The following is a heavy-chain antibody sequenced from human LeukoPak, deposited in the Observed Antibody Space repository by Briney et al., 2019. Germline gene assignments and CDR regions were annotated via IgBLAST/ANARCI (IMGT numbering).Heavy chain of an antibody. J-gene: IGHJ5*02. Sequence: SETLSLTCSVSGGSISSTSYYWGWIRQPPGRGLEWIGSVYDSGTTYHNPSLKSRVTIFIDKPKNELSLRLSSVTDADTAIYYCARHPDFSRGLLPSSEFDLWGQGILVTVSS. CDR2: VYDSGTT. D-gene: IGHD4-17*01. V-gene: IGHV4-39*01. CDR1: GGSISSTSYY. CDR3: ARHPDFSRGLLPSSEFDL.